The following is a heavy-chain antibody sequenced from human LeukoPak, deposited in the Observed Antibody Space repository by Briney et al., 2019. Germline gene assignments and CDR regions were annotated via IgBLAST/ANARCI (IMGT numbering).Heavy chain of an antibody. Sequence: ASVKVSCKASGYTFNTYGITWVRQAPGQGLEWMGWISGYNGKTKYAQKLQDRVTMTTDTSTTTAYMELSRLRSDDTAVYYCARDSLYGWFGELEAAVYWGQGTLVTVSS. V-gene: IGHV1-18*01. CDR3: ARDSLYGWFGELEAAVY. CDR1: GYTFNTYG. J-gene: IGHJ4*02. CDR2: ISGYNGKT. D-gene: IGHD3-10*01.